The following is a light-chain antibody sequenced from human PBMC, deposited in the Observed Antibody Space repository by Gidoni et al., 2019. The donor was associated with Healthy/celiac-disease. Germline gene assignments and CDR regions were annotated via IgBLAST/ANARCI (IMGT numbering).Light chain of an antibody. CDR1: QSVLYSSNNKNY. J-gene: IGKJ2*01. Sequence: DIVMTQSPDSLAVSLGERATINCKSSQSVLYSSNNKNYLAWYQQKPGQPPKLPIYWASTRESGVPDRFSGSGSGTDFTLTISSLQAEDVAVYYCQQYYSRGYTFGQGTKLEIQ. CDR2: WAS. V-gene: IGKV4-1*01. CDR3: QQYYSRGYT.